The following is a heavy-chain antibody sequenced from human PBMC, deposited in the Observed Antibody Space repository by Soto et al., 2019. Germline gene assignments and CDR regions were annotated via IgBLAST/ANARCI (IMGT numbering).Heavy chain of an antibody. D-gene: IGHD3-9*01. V-gene: IGHV3-23*01. CDR2: ISGSGGST. CDR3: AKDPLLRYYDWLPHPYRLDV. CDR1: GFTFSSYA. J-gene: IGHJ6*02. Sequence: GGSLRLSCAASGFTFSSYAMSCVRQAPGKGLEWVSAISGSGGSTYYADSVKGRFTISRDNSKNTLYLQMNSLRAEDTAVYYCAKDPLLRYYDWLPHPYRLDVWGQGTTVTVSS.